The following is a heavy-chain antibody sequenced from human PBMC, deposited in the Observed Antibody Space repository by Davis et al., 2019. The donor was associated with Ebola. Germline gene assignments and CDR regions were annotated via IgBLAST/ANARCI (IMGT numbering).Heavy chain of an antibody. J-gene: IGHJ4*02. D-gene: IGHD3-3*01. CDR3: ARDFWSGYYWGPFDY. CDR2: IYYSGST. CDR1: GFTFSSYA. V-gene: IGHV4-59*12. Sequence: ESLKISCAASGFTFSSYAMSWIRQPPGKGLEWIGYIYYSGSTNYNPSLKSRVTISVDTSKNQFSLKLSSVTAADTAVYYCARDFWSGYYWGPFDYWGQGTLVTVSS.